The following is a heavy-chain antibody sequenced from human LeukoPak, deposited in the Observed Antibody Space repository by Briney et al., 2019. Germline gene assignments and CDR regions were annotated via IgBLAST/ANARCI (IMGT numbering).Heavy chain of an antibody. CDR3: ATKKEGCRTLDY. CDR1: GFTFSSYA. Sequence: GSLRLSCAASGFTFSSYAMSWVRLAPGKGLELVSAISGGGGSTYYADSVKGRFAISRDNSKNTLYLQMNRLRVEDTAQYYCATKKEGCRTLDYWGQGTLVTVSS. J-gene: IGHJ4*02. CDR2: ISGGGGST. V-gene: IGHV3-23*01.